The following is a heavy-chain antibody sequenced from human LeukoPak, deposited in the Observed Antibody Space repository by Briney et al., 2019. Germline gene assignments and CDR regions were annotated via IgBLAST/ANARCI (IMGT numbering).Heavy chain of an antibody. V-gene: IGHV1-2*02. CDR3: ARGIIRGVRPFDY. Sequence: ASVKVSCKASGYTFTDYSMHWVRQAPGQGLEWMGWVYPNTGGANYAQRFQGRVTMTRDTSIGTAYMNLSRLRSDGTAIYYCARGIIRGVRPFDYWGQGTLVTVSS. CDR2: VYPNTGGA. CDR1: GYTFTDYS. J-gene: IGHJ4*02. D-gene: IGHD3-10*01.